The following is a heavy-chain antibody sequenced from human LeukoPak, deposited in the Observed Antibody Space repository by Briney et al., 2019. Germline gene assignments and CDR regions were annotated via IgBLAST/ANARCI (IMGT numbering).Heavy chain of an antibody. CDR1: GGSISSSSYY. D-gene: IGHD7-27*01. CDR3: ARQDELGSQGY. CDR2: IYYSGST. V-gene: IGHV4-39*01. Sequence: SETLSLTCAVYGGSISSSSYYWGWIRQPPGKGLEWIGSIYYSGSTYYNPSLKSRVTISVDTSKNQFSLKLSSVTAADTAVYYCARQDELGSQGYWGQGTLVTVSS. J-gene: IGHJ4*02.